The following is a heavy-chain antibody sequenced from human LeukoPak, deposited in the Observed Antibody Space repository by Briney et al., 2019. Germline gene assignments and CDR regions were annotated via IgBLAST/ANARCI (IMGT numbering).Heavy chain of an antibody. CDR2: ISSSSSYI. D-gene: IGHD3-3*01. J-gene: IGHJ4*02. CDR1: GFTFSSYS. V-gene: IGHV3-21*01. CDR3: ARALVLRSAFDY. Sequence: PGGSLRLSCAASGFTFSSYSMNWVRQAPGKGLEWVSSISSSSSYIYYADSVKGRFTISRDNAKNSLYLQMNSLRAEDTAAYYCARALVLRSAFDYWGQGTLVTVSS.